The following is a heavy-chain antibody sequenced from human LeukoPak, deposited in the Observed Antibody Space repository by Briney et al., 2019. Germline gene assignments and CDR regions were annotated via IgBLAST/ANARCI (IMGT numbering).Heavy chain of an antibody. V-gene: IGHV3-53*01. CDR2: TYTGGST. CDR1: GFTVSSNY. J-gene: IGHJ3*02. Sequence: PGGSLRPSCAASGFTVSSNYMSWVRQAPGKGLEWVSVTYTGGSTNYADPVKGRFSISRDNSKNTLYLQMNSLRAEDTAVYYCARVDVVTVGKNAFDIWGQGTMVTVSS. D-gene: IGHD4-23*01. CDR3: ARVDVVTVGKNAFDI.